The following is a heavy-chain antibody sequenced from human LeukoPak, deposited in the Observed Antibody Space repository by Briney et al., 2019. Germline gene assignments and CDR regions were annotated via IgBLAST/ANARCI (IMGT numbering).Heavy chain of an antibody. V-gene: IGHV3-30*18. CDR1: GFTFSSYG. CDR3: AKEMYDY. Sequence: GGSLRLSCAASGFTFSSYGMHWVRQAPGKGLEWVAVISYDGSNKYYADSVKGRFTISRDNSKNTLYLQMNGLRAEDTAVYYCAKEMYDYWGQGTLVTVSS. J-gene: IGHJ4*02. CDR2: ISYDGSNK.